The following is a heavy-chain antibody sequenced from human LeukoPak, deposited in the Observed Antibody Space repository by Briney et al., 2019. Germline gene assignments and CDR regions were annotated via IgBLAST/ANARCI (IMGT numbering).Heavy chain of an antibody. J-gene: IGHJ4*02. V-gene: IGHV3-30*19. Sequence: GRSLRLSCAASGFTFSSYGMHWVRQAPGKGLEWVAVIWYDGSNKYYADSVKGRFSISRDNSKSTLYQQMNSLRAEDTAVYYCARGPLTGRWPDMGFDYWGQGTLVTVSS. CDR3: ARGPLTGRWPDMGFDY. CDR2: IWYDGSNK. D-gene: IGHD5-24*01. CDR1: GFTFSSYG.